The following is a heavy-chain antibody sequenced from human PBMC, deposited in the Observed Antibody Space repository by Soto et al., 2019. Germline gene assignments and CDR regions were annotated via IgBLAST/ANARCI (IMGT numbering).Heavy chain of an antibody. V-gene: IGHV3-7*03. J-gene: IGHJ4*02. CDR1: GFTFSSYW. CDR2: IKQDGSEK. Sequence: EVQLVESGGGLVQPGGSLRLSCAASGFTFSSYWMSWVRQAPGKGLEWVANIKQDGSEKYYVDSVKGRFTISRDNAKNSLYLQMNSLRAEDTAVYYCARAYSSGWSHFDYWGQGTLVTVSS. CDR3: ARAYSSGWSHFDY. D-gene: IGHD6-19*01.